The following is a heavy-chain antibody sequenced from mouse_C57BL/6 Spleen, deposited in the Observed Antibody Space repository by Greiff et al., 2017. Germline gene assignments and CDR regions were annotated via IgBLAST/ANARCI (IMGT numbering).Heavy chain of an antibody. CDR1: GYTFTSYW. V-gene: IGHV1-55*01. CDR2: IYPGSGST. D-gene: IGHD1-1*01. J-gene: IGHJ1*03. Sequence: VQLQQPGAELVKPGASVKMSCKASGYTFTSYWITWVKQRPGQGLGWIGDIYPGSGSTNYNEKFKSKATLTVDTSSSTAYMQLSSLTSEDSAVYYCARPNYGSSGDWYFDVWGTGTTVTVSS. CDR3: ARPNYGSSGDWYFDV.